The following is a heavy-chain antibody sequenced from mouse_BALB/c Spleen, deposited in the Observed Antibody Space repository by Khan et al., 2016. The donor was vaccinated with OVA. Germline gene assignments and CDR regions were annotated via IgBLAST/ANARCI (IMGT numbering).Heavy chain of an antibody. CDR1: GYSITSGYG. Sequence: EVQLQESGPGLVKPSQSLSLTCTVTGYSITSGYGWNWIRQFPGNKLEWMGYISYSSSTYYNPSLKSRISITRDTSKNQFFLQLNSVTTEDTATYYCARTARIKYWGQGTTLTVSS. J-gene: IGHJ2*01. D-gene: IGHD1-2*01. CDR2: ISYSSST. V-gene: IGHV3-2*02. CDR3: ARTARIKY.